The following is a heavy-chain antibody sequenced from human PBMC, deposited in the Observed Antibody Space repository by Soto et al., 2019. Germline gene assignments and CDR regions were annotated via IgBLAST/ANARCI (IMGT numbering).Heavy chain of an antibody. CDR3: ARDWKRGYCSGGSCYVY. D-gene: IGHD2-15*01. Sequence: QVQLQESGPGLVKPSQTLSLTCTVSGGSISSGDYYWSWIHQPPGKGLEWIGYIYYSGSTYYNPSLKSRVTISVDTSKNQFSLKLSSVTAADTAVYYCARDWKRGYCSGGSCYVYWGQGTLVTVSS. CDR2: IYYSGST. J-gene: IGHJ4*02. CDR1: GGSISSGDYY. V-gene: IGHV4-30-4*01.